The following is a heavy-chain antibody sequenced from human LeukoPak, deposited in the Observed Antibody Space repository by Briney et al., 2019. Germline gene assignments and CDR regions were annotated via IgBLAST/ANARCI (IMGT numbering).Heavy chain of an antibody. CDR1: GGSISSYY. CDR2: IYYSGST. CDR3: ARSRITIFGVVREWDY. D-gene: IGHD3-3*01. Sequence: SETLSLTCTVSGGSISSYYWSWIRQPPGKGLEWIGYIYYSGSTNYNPSLKSRVTISVDTSKNQFSLKLSSVTAADTAVYYCARSRITIFGVVREWDYWGQGTLVTVSS. J-gene: IGHJ4*02. V-gene: IGHV4-59*01.